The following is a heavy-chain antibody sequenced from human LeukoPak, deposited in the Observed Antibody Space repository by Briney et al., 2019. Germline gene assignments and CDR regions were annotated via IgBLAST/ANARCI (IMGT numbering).Heavy chain of an antibody. CDR1: GGSISSYY. Sequence: SETLSLTCTVSGGSISSYYWSWIRQPPGKGLEWIGYIYYSGSTNYNPSLKSRVTISVDTSTNQFSLKLSSVTAADTAVYYCARSIWSYYGMDVWGQGATATVSS. V-gene: IGHV4-59*08. CDR3: ARSIWSYYGMDV. CDR2: IYYSGST. D-gene: IGHD3-9*01. J-gene: IGHJ6*02.